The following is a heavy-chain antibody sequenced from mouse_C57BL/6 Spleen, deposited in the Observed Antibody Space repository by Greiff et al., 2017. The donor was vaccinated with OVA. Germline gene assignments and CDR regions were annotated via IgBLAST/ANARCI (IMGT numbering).Heavy chain of an antibody. Sequence: EVKLVESEGGLVQPGSSMKLSCTASGFTFSDYYMAWVRQVPEKGLEWVANINYDGSSTYYLDSLKSRFIISRDNAKNILDLQMSSLKSEDTATYYCAREGYAMDYWGQGTSVTVSS. J-gene: IGHJ4*01. V-gene: IGHV5-16*01. CDR2: INYDGSST. CDR1: GFTFSDYY. CDR3: AREGYAMDY.